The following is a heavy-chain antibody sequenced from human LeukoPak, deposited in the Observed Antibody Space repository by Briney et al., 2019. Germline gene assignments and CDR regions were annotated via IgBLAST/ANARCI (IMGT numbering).Heavy chain of an antibody. J-gene: IGHJ6*03. D-gene: IGHD4-11*01. V-gene: IGHV1-69*05. CDR3: ASVTVTTWAPDGHMDV. Sequence: SVKVSCKASGGTFSNYAISWVRQAPGQGLEWMGRIIPMFGTTNYAQKFQSRVTITTDESTSTAYMEVGSLRIEDTAVYYCASVTVTTWAPDGHMDVWGKGTTVTVSS. CDR1: GGTFSNYA. CDR2: IIPMFGTT.